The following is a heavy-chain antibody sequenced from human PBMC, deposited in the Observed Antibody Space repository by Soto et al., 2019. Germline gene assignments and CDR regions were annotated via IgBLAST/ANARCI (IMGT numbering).Heavy chain of an antibody. D-gene: IGHD1-26*01. J-gene: IGHJ2*01. Sequence: QVQLVQSGAEVRKSGSSVKVSCKLSGASFDSYTITWVRQAPGQGLEWMGGVIPIFGTTNYAQNFQGRLTITADGFTSAAYMVLISLTSEDTAVYYCARGPLYDLESGMYWYFDLWGRGTLVTVSS. V-gene: IGHV1-69*01. CDR3: ARGPLYDLESGMYWYFDL. CDR1: GASFDSYT. CDR2: VIPIFGTT.